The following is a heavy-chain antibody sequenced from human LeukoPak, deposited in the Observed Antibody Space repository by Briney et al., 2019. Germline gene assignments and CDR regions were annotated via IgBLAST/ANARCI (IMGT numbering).Heavy chain of an antibody. D-gene: IGHD1-26*01. V-gene: IGHV3-48*01. CDR3: ARDPGWDLGGSYLVGDI. Sequence: PGGSLRLSCAASGFTFSSYSMNWVRQAPGKGLEWVSYISSSSSTIYYADSVKGRFTISRDNAKNSLYLQMNSLRAEDTAVYYCARDPGWDLGGSYLVGDIWGQGTMVTVSS. CDR1: GFTFSSYS. J-gene: IGHJ3*02. CDR2: ISSSSSTI.